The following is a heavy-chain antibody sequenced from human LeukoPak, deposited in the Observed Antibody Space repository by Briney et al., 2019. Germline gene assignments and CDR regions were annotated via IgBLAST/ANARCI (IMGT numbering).Heavy chain of an antibody. J-gene: IGHJ2*01. Sequence: SETLSLTCTVSGVSISSGGYYWSWIRQHPGKGLEWIGYIYYSGSTYYNPSLKSRVTISVDTSKNQFSLKLSSVTAADTAVYYCATIPPNYYYDSSGSRYFDLWGRGTLVTVSS. CDR2: IYYSGST. CDR3: ATIPPNYYYDSSGSRYFDL. D-gene: IGHD3-22*01. CDR1: GVSISSGGYY. V-gene: IGHV4-31*03.